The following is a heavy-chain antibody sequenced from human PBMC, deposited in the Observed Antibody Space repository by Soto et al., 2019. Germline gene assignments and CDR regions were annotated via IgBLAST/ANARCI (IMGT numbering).Heavy chain of an antibody. CDR1: GFTFTSYA. D-gene: IGHD4-17*01. Sequence: GGSLRLSCVASGFTFTSYAMTWVRQAPGKGLEWVSAITCSGGSAYYADCMKGRVTISRDNSKNTVFLQMNSLRAEDTAVYYCAKDHYGPDPWGQGTVVTVSS. CDR3: AKDHYGPDP. V-gene: IGHV3-23*01. J-gene: IGHJ5*02. CDR2: ITCSGGSA.